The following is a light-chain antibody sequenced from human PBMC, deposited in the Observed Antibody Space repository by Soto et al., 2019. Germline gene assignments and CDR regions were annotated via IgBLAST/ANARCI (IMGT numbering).Light chain of an antibody. CDR2: DVT. V-gene: IGLV2-11*01. J-gene: IGLJ1*01. Sequence: QSVLAHPRSVSGSPGQSVTISCTGTSNDVGGYDYVSWYQHHPGKAPRLIIYDVTKRPSGVPDRFSASRAGNTASLTIPGLQPEDEADYHCCSYAGTSTFYAFGTGTKVTVL. CDR3: CSYAGTSTFYA. CDR1: SNDVGGYDY.